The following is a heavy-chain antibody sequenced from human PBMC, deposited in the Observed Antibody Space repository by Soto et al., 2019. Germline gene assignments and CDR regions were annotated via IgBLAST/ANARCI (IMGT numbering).Heavy chain of an antibody. D-gene: IGHD4-17*01. CDR3: ARHGDYAFDN. CDR1: GFTFSTKW. V-gene: IGHV3-7*01. CDR2: IKQDGSAK. J-gene: IGHJ4*02. Sequence: PGGSLRFSCAASGFTFSTKWMGWVRQAPGKGLEWVANIKQDGSAKYYVDSVKGRFTISRDNAKDSLFLQMNSLRAEDTAVYFCARHGDYAFDNWGQGTLVTVSS.